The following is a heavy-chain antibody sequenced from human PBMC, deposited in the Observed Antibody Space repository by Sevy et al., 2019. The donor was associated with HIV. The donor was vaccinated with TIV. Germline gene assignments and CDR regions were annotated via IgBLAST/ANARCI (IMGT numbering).Heavy chain of an antibody. CDR2: ISYDGRNK. V-gene: IGHV3-30*18. D-gene: IGHD3-9*01. Sequence: GGSLRLSCAVSGITFTTSGMHWVRQAPGKGLEWVAVISYDGRNKFYGDSVKGRFTISRDNSNNMLYLQMNSLRTEDTAVYYCAKDFTGYNGMDVWGQGTMVTVSS. J-gene: IGHJ6*02. CDR1: GITFTTSG. CDR3: AKDFTGYNGMDV.